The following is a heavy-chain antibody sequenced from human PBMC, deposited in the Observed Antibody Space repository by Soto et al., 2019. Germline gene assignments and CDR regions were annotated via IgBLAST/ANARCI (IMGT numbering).Heavy chain of an antibody. J-gene: IGHJ6*04. D-gene: IGHD3-3*01. V-gene: IGHV1-18*01. CDR2: ISAYNGNT. Sequence: ASVNVSFKASCYTFTIYFIIWFLHSPLQWLEWMGWISAYNGNTNYAQKLQGRVTMTTDTSTSTAYMELRSLRSDDTAVYYCARRARGSGYYGYYYGMEVWGKGDTVNVSS. CDR1: CYTFTIYF. CDR3: ARRARGSGYYGYYYGMEV.